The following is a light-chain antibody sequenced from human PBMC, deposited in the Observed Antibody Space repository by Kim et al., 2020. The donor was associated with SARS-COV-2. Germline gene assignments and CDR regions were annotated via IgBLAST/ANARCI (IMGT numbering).Light chain of an antibody. Sequence: DIQMTQSPSSLSASVGDRVTITCQASQDIRNYLNWYQQKPGKAPKLLIYDASKLDTGVPSRFSGSGSGTDFTLTISSLQPEDIATYYCQQFDNLPMFTFGRGTKLEI. CDR2: DAS. CDR1: QDIRNY. CDR3: QQFDNLPMFT. J-gene: IGKJ2*01. V-gene: IGKV1-33*01.